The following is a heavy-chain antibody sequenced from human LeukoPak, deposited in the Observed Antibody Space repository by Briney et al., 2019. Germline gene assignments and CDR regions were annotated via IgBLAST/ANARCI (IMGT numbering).Heavy chain of an antibody. D-gene: IGHD3-3*01. J-gene: IGHJ6*03. V-gene: IGHV4-39*02. Sequence: PSETLSLTCTVSGDSISSSGYYWGWVRQPPGKGLEWIGNFYSTGSTYHNPSLKSRVTISGDTSKNQFSLRLSSVTAADTAVYYCARDYDFWSGPGGRYYYYYYYMDVWGKGTTVTVSS. CDR1: GDSISSSGYY. CDR3: ARDYDFWSGPGGRYYYYYYYMDV. CDR2: FYSTGST.